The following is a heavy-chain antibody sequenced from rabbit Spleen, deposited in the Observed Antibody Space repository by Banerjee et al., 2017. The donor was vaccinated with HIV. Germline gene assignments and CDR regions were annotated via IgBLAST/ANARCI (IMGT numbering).Heavy chain of an antibody. D-gene: IGHD4-1*01. J-gene: IGHJ4*01. V-gene: IGHV1S45*01. Sequence: QEQLVESGGDLGKPEGSLTLTCKASAFSFSDRDVMCWVRQAPGKGLEWIACINAATGKPVYATWANGRFSISRTSSTTVTLQMTSLTAADTATYLCARDLAGAIGWNFYLWGQGTLVTVS. CDR1: AFSFSDRDV. CDR3: ARDLAGAIGWNFYL. CDR2: INAATGKP.